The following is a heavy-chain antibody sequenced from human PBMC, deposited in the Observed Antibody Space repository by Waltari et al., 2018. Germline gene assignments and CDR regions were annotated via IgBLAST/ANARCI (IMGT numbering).Heavy chain of an antibody. Sequence: QVQLVESGGGVVQPGRSLRLSCAASGFTFSSYAMHWVRQAPGKGREWVAVISYDGSNKYYADSVKGRFTISRDNSKNTLYLQMNSLRAEDTAVYYCAREPSEVAGTGYFDYWGQGTLVTVSS. CDR2: ISYDGSNK. D-gene: IGHD6-19*01. J-gene: IGHJ4*02. CDR3: AREPSEVAGTGYFDY. V-gene: IGHV3-30-3*01. CDR1: GFTFSSYA.